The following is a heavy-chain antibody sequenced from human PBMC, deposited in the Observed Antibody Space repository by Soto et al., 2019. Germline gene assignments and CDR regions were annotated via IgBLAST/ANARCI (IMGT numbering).Heavy chain of an antibody. CDR3: VKDMEGWAFDY. CDR2: ISSNGGST. D-gene: IGHD3-10*01. V-gene: IGHV3-64D*06. J-gene: IGHJ4*02. CDR1: GFTFSSYA. Sequence: GGSLRLSCSASGFTFSSYAMHWVRQAPGKGLEYVPAISSNGGSTYYADSVKGRFTISRDNSKNTLYLQMSSLRAEDTAVYYCVKDMEGWAFDYWGQGTLVTVSS.